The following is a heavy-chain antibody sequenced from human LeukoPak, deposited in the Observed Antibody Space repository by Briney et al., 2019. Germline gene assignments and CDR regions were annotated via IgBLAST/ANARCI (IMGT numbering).Heavy chain of an antibody. D-gene: IGHD3-22*01. V-gene: IGHV4-34*01. CDR3: ATDDSSGYYSTAPFDY. J-gene: IGHJ4*02. Sequence: SETLSLTCAVYGGSFSGYYWSWIRQPPGKGLEWIGKINHSGSTNYNPSLKSRVTISVDTSKNQFSLKLSSVTAADTAVYYCATDDSSGYYSTAPFDYWGQGTLVTVSS. CDR1: GGSFSGYY. CDR2: INHSGST.